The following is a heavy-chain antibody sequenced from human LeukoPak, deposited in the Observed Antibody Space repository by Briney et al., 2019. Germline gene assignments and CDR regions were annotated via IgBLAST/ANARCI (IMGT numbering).Heavy chain of an antibody. V-gene: IGHV4-34*01. J-gene: IGHJ5*02. CDR2: INHSGST. CDR3: ARGLITQANWFDP. Sequence: SETLSLTCAVYGGSFSGYYWSWIRQPPGKGLEWIGEINHSGSTNYNPSLKSRVTISVDTSKNQFSLKLSSVTAADTAVYYCARGLITQANWFDPWGQGTLVTVSS. D-gene: IGHD1-20*01. CDR1: GGSFSGYY.